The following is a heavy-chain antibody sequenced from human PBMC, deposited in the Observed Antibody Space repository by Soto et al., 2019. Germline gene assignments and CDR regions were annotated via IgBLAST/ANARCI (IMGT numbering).Heavy chain of an antibody. J-gene: IGHJ4*02. V-gene: IGHV4-31*03. CDR3: ARRAGNRRGYPIDY. D-gene: IGHD5-18*01. CDR1: GDSTISGSYF. CDR2: IYDSGST. Sequence: SETLSLTSTVSGDSTISGSYFWTWIRQRSGKGLEWIGYIYDSGSTSYNPSLASRVSISADTSNNHFSLTLISVTAADTAVYNCARRAGNRRGYPIDYWGQGIPVTVSS.